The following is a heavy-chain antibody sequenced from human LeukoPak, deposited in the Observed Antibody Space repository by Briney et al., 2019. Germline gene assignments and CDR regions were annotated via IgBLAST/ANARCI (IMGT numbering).Heavy chain of an antibody. CDR2: FDPEDGET. Sequence: ASVTVSCKVSGYTLTELSMHWVRQAPGKGLEWMGGFDPEDGETIYAQKFQGRVTMTEDTSTDTAYMELSSLRSEDTAVYYCATSLSSSSTYHGYFQHWGQGTLVTVSS. CDR3: ATSLSSSSTYHGYFQH. J-gene: IGHJ1*01. D-gene: IGHD6-13*01. CDR1: GYTLTELS. V-gene: IGHV1-24*01.